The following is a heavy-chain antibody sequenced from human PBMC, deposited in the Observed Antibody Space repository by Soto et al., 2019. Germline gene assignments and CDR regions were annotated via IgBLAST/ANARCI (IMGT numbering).Heavy chain of an antibody. CDR1: GDTFSNYA. Sequence: GASVKVSCKSSGDTFSNYAISWVRQAPGQGLEWMGGIIPMFATPNYAQKFQGRVTITADESTTTVYMQVSSLRPDDAAVYYCAKDHGYTSGWIFASWGQGTLVTVSS. CDR2: IIPMFATP. D-gene: IGHD6-19*01. CDR3: AKDHGYTSGWIFAS. V-gene: IGHV1-69*13. J-gene: IGHJ4*02.